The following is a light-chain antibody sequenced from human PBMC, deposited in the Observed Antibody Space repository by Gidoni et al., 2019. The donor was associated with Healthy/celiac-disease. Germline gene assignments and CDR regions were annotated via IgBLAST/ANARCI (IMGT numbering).Light chain of an antibody. CDR1: QSVLYSSNNKNY. CDR2: WAS. V-gene: IGKV4-1*01. J-gene: IGKJ1*01. CDR3: QQYYSTPGT. Sequence: DIVMTQSPDSLAVSLGERATINCKYSQSVLYSSNNKNYLAWYQQKPGQPPKLLIYWASTRESGVLDRFSGSGSGTDFTLTSSSLQDEDVAVYYCQQYYSTPGTFGQXTKVEIK.